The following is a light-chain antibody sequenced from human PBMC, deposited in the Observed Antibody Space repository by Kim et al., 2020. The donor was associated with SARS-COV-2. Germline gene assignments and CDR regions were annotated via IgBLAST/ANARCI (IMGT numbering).Light chain of an antibody. CDR2: GVS. V-gene: IGKV3-15*01. J-gene: IGKJ4*01. Sequence: EIVMTQSPATLSVSPGERATLSCRASQSVSSNLAWYQQKPGQAPRFLIYGVSTRATGIPAKCSGSGSGTEFTLTISSLQSVDFAVYYCEQYNNWPLTFVGGTKVDIK. CDR1: QSVSSN. CDR3: EQYNNWPLT.